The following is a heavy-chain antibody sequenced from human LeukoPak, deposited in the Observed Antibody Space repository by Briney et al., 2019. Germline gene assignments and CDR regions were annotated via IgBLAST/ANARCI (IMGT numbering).Heavy chain of an antibody. CDR1: GYTFTSYY. Sequence: ASVKVSCKASGYTFTSYYMHWVRRAPGQGLEWMGIINPSGGSTSYAQKFQGRVTMTRDTSMSTVYMELSSLRSEDTAVYYCARGAEMATIDDDAFDIWGQGTMVTVSS. J-gene: IGHJ3*02. CDR3: ARGAEMATIDDDAFDI. V-gene: IGHV1-46*01. CDR2: INPSGGST. D-gene: IGHD5-24*01.